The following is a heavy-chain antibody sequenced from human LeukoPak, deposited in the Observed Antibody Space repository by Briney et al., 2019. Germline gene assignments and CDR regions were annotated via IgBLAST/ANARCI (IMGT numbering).Heavy chain of an antibody. CDR3: ARGAPATVTTFPYFDY. CDR2: IIPILGIA. J-gene: IGHJ4*02. D-gene: IGHD4-17*01. CDR1: GGTFTSYT. V-gene: IGHV1-69*02. Sequence: GASLKVSCKASGGTFTSYTISWVRQAPGQGLEWMGRIIPILGIANYAQKFQGRVTITADKSTSTAYMELSSLRSEDTAVYYCARGAPATVTTFPYFDYWGQGTLVTVSS.